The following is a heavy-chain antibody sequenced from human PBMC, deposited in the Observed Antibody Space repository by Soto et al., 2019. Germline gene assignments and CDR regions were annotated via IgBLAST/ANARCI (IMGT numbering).Heavy chain of an antibody. CDR2: INAGNGNT. Sequence: ASVKVSCKASGYTFTSYAMHWVRQAPGQRLEWMGWINAGNGNTKYSQKFQGRVTITRDTSASTAYMELSSLRSEDTAVYCCARDLMRCSGGSCYSDYYYYYMDVWGKGTTVTVSS. V-gene: IGHV1-3*01. D-gene: IGHD2-15*01. CDR1: GYTFTSYA. J-gene: IGHJ6*03. CDR3: ARDLMRCSGGSCYSDYYYYYMDV.